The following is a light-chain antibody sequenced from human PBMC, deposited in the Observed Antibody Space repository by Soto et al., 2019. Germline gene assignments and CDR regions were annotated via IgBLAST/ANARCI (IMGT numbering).Light chain of an antibody. J-gene: IGLJ2*01. CDR3: GTWDSSLSAGRV. Sequence: QAVVTQPPSVSAAPGQKVTISCSGSSSNIGNNYVSWYQQLPGTAPKLLIYDNNKRPSGIPDRFPGSKSGTSATLGITGLQTGDEADYYCGTWDSSLSAGRVFGGGTKLTVL. V-gene: IGLV1-51*01. CDR1: SSNIGNNY. CDR2: DNN.